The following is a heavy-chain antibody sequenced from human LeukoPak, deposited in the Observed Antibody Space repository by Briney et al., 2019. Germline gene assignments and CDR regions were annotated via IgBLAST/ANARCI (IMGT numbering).Heavy chain of an antibody. D-gene: IGHD2/OR15-2a*01. CDR1: GGSISSGGYY. V-gene: IGHV4-31*03. J-gene: IGHJ5*02. CDR3: ARTKIVTWFDP. CDR2: IYSSGTT. Sequence: SETLSLTCTVSGGSISSGGYYWSWLRQHPGKGLEWIGYIYSSGTTYYNPSLKSRVTMSVDTSKNQFSLKLSLVTAADAAMYYCARTKIVTWFDPWGQGTLVTVSS.